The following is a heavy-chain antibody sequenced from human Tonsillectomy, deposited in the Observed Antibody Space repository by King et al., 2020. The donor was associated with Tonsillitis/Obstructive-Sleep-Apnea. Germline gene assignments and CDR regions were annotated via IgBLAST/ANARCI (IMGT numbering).Heavy chain of an antibody. V-gene: IGHV4-59*08. Sequence: QLQESGPGLVKPSETLSLTCTVSGASISSYYWTWIRQPPGKGLEWIGYIYYSGDTNYNPSLKSRVTISVDTSKTQFSLKLSSVTAADTAVYYCARQMGAAFDYWGQGTLVTVSS. CDR2: IYYSGDT. D-gene: IGHD1-26*01. CDR1: GASISSYY. J-gene: IGHJ4*02. CDR3: ARQMGAAFDY.